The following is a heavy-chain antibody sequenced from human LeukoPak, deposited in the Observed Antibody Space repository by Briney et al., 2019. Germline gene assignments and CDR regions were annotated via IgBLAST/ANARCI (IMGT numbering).Heavy chain of an antibody. D-gene: IGHD1-26*01. V-gene: IGHV3-30*14. J-gene: IGHJ4*02. CDR3: ARVPGANYYFDY. Sequence: GRSLRLSCAASEFTFSHYAMHWVRQAPGKGLDWVAVISYDGSNKYYADSVKGRFTISRDNSKNTLYLQMNSLRAEDTAVYYCARVPGANYYFDYWGQGTLVTVSS. CDR1: EFTFSHYA. CDR2: ISYDGSNK.